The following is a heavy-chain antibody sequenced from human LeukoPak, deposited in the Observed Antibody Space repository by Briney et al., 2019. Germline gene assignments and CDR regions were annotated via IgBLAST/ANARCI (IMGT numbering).Heavy chain of an antibody. D-gene: IGHD3-10*01. CDR1: GYSFTNYS. J-gene: IGHJ5*02. V-gene: IGHV5-51*01. Sequence: GESLKISCKGSGYSFTNYSIGWVRPMPGKGLEWMGIIFPGDSDTRYNPSFQGQVTISAEQSISTAYLQWSSLKASDTAMYYCARSYYYGSGSYICFDPWGQGTLVTVSS. CDR3: ARSYYYGSGSYICFDP. CDR2: IFPGDSDT.